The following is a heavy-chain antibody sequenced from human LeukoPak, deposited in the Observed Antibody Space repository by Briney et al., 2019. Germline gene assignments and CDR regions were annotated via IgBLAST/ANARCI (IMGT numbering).Heavy chain of an antibody. Sequence: SETLSLTCTVSGGSITSDYWTWIRQAPGKGLEWIGYIYYSGTTNYNPSLKSRVTISLDTSKTQFSLKLRSVAAADTAVYYCARLSRTGGHYNSPTPRVPFYGLDVWGQGTTVTVPS. J-gene: IGHJ6*02. D-gene: IGHD2-8*02. CDR2: IYYSGTT. CDR1: GGSITSDY. CDR3: ARLSRTGGHYNSPTPRVPFYGLDV. V-gene: IGHV4-59*01.